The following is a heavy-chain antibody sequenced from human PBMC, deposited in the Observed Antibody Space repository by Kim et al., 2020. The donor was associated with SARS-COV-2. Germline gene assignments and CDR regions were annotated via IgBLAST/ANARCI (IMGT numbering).Heavy chain of an antibody. CDR2: IYYSGST. CDR3: ARDYSSSPYDAFDI. Sequence: SETLSLTCTVSGGSISSYYWSWIRQPPGKGLEWIGYIYYSGSTNYNPSLKSRVTISVDTSKNQFSLKLSSVTAADTAVYYCARDYSSSPYDAFDIWGQGTMVTVSS. J-gene: IGHJ3*02. CDR1: GGSISSYY. D-gene: IGHD6-6*01. V-gene: IGHV4-59*01.